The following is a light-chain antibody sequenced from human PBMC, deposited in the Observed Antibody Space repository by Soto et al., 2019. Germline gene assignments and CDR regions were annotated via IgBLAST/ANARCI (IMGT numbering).Light chain of an antibody. CDR1: QSINIY. CDR2: GAS. V-gene: IGKV1-39*01. CDR3: QQSYRSPYT. Sequence: IQMTQSPSSLSASVGDRVTVTCRASQSINIYLNWYQQKPGKAPTLLIYGASSLQSGVPSRFSGGGSRTDFTLHISSLQPEDFATYYCQQSYRSPYTFGQGTKLEIK. J-gene: IGKJ2*01.